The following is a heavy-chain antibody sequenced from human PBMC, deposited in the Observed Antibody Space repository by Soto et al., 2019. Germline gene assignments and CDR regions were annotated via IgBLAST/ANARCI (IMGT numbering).Heavy chain of an antibody. CDR1: GGTFRTYA. CDR2: IIPMFGKA. V-gene: IGHV1-69*13. Sequence: GASVKVSCKASGGTFRTYAISWVRQAPGQGLEWMGGIIPMFGKANYAQKFQGRVSITADESTSTAYMELRSLRSEDTAVYYCARGYPLWSPYFYYYMDVWGQGTTVTVSS. CDR3: ARGYPLWSPYFYYYMDV. J-gene: IGHJ6*03. D-gene: IGHD5-18*01.